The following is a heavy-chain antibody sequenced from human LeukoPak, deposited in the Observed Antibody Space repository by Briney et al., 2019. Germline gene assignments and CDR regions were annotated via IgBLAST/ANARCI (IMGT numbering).Heavy chain of an antibody. CDR3: GRYGYYYAMDV. D-gene: IGHD4-17*01. J-gene: IGHJ6*02. Sequence: GGSLRLSCVASGFTFSNYWMSWVRQAPGKGLEWVANIQRDGSEKCYVDSVKGRFPISRDNAKNSLYLQMNSLRAEDTALYYCGRYGYYYAMDVWGQGTTVTVSS. CDR2: IQRDGSEK. CDR1: GFTFSNYW. V-gene: IGHV3-7*04.